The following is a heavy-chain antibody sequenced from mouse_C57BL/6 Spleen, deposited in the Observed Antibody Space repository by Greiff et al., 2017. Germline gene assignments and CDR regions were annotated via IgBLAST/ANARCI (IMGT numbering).Heavy chain of an antibody. CDR1: GYTFTDYY. J-gene: IGHJ4*01. CDR3: ARGSLYDGYCMDY. Sequence: VKLQESGAELVRPGASVKLSCKASGYTFTDYYINWVKQRPGQGLEWIARIYPGSGNTYYNEKFKGKATLTAEKSSSTAYMQLSSLTSEDSAVYFCARGSLYDGYCMDYWGQGTSVTVSS. CDR2: IYPGSGNT. D-gene: IGHD2-3*01. V-gene: IGHV1-76*01.